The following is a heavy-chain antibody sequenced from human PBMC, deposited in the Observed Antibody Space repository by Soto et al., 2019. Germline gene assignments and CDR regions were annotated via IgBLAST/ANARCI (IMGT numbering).Heavy chain of an antibody. J-gene: IGHJ4*02. D-gene: IGHD6-19*01. V-gene: IGHV4-59*11. CDR1: GGSISGHY. CDR3: ARVGSSGWSPDY. Sequence: ETLSLTCTVSGGSISGHYWIWIRQSPGKGLEWIGYIFYTGSTNYNPSLKSRVTLSVDTSKNQFSLRLSSVTAADTAVYYCARVGSSGWSPDYWGQGTLVTVSS. CDR2: IFYTGST.